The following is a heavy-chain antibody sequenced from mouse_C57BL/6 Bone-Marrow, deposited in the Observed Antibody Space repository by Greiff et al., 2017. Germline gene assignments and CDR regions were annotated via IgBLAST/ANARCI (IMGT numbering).Heavy chain of an antibody. Sequence: EVQLQQSGPELVKPGASVKISCKASGYTFTDYYMNWVKQSHGKSLEWIGDINPNNGGTSYNQKFKGKATLSVDKSSSTAYMELRSLTSEDSAVYYCARSKYWGQGTTLTVSS. V-gene: IGHV1-26*01. CDR1: GYTFTDYY. J-gene: IGHJ2*01. CDR2: INPNNGGT. CDR3: ARSKY.